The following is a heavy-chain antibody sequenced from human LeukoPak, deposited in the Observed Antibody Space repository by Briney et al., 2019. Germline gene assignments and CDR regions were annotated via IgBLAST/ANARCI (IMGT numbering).Heavy chain of an antibody. CDR2: IKEDGGEE. J-gene: IGHJ4*02. D-gene: IGHD3/OR15-3a*01. CDR3: ATMIFGGGFDY. V-gene: IGHV3-7*01. Sequence: GGSLRLSCVASGFTFSSYWMSWVRQAPGKGLEWVANIKEDGGEENYVDSVKGRFTISRDNAKKSLHLQMNSLRAEDTALYYCATMIFGGGFDYWGQGTLVTVSS. CDR1: GFTFSSYW.